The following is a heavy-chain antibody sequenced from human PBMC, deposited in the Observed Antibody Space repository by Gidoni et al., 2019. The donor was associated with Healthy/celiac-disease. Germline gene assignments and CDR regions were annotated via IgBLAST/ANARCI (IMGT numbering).Heavy chain of an antibody. D-gene: IGHD1-26*01. CDR1: GFTFSSYS. CDR3: ARDRYGGSYYGDFDY. CDR2: ISSSSSYI. V-gene: IGHV3-21*01. Sequence: EVQLVESGGGLVKPGGSLRLSCAASGFTFSSYSMNWVRQAPGKGLEWVSSISSSSSYIYYADSVKGRFTISRDNAKNSLYLQMNSLRAEDTAVYYCARDRYGGSYYGDFDYWGQGTLVTVSS. J-gene: IGHJ4*02.